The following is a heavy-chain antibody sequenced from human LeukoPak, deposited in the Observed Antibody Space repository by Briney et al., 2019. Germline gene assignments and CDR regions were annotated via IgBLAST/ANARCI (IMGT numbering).Heavy chain of an antibody. CDR3: ARGGDIVGTSRSAFDI. V-gene: IGHV3-53*01. D-gene: IGHD1-26*01. CDR2: IYSSGST. Sequence: GGSLRLSCAASGFTVSNNYMSWVRQAPGEGLEWVSLIYSSGSTDYADSVKGRFTIYRDNSKNTLYLQMNSLRDEDTAVYYCARGGDIVGTSRSAFDIWGQGTMVTVSS. CDR1: GFTVSNNY. J-gene: IGHJ3*02.